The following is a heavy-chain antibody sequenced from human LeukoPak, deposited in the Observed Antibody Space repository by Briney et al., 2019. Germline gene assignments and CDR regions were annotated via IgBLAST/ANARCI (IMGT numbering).Heavy chain of an antibody. CDR2: IDYSGST. CDR1: GGSISTSSYY. V-gene: IGHV4-39*01. CDR3: ARHLTSSWYPNWFDP. Sequence: SETLSLTCTVSGGSISTSSYYWGWIRQPPGKGLEWIGSIDYSGSTHHNPSLKNRVTISVDTSKNQFSLRLSSVTAADTAVYNCARHLTSSWYPNWFDPWGQGTLVTVSS. J-gene: IGHJ5*02. D-gene: IGHD6-13*01.